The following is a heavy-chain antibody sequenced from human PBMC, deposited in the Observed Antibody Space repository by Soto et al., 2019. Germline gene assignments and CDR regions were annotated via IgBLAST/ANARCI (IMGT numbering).Heavy chain of an antibody. Sequence: QVQLVQSGVEVKKPGASVKVSCKASGYSFTNYGITWVRQAPGQGLEWLGWISGYNGNTNYAQKFQGRVTMTTDTSTSTAYMDLMSLRYDDTAVYYCARGGPFAVADTDYWGQGTLRTVSS. D-gene: IGHD3-3*01. CDR1: GYSFTNYG. V-gene: IGHV1-18*01. CDR2: ISGYNGNT. CDR3: ARGGPFAVADTDY. J-gene: IGHJ4*02.